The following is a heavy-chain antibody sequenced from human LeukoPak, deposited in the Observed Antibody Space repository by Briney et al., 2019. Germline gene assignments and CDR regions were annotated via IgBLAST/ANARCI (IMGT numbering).Heavy chain of an antibody. Sequence: GGSLRLSCAASGFTFSSYSMNWVRQAPGKGLEWVSYIHSSSSTIYYADSVKGRFTIPRDNAENSLYLHMNSLRDEDTAVYYCARDGGDGYQDYWGQGTLVTVSS. D-gene: IGHD5-24*01. J-gene: IGHJ4*02. CDR2: IHSSSSTI. CDR1: GFTFSSYS. CDR3: ARDGGDGYQDY. V-gene: IGHV3-48*02.